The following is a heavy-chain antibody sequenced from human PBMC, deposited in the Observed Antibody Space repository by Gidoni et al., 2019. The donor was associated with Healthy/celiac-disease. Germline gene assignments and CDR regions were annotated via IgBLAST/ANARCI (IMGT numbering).Heavy chain of an antibody. V-gene: IGHV3-48*02. CDR1: GFTFSSYS. Sequence: EVQLVESGGGLVQPGGSLRLSCAASGFTFSSYSMNWVRQAPGKGLEWVSYISSSSSTIYYADSVKGRFTISRDNAKNSLYLQMNSLRDEDTAVYYCAGDSSGYLSYYYYGMDVWGQGTTVTVSS. D-gene: IGHD3-22*01. CDR3: AGDSSGYLSYYYYGMDV. J-gene: IGHJ6*02. CDR2: ISSSSSTI.